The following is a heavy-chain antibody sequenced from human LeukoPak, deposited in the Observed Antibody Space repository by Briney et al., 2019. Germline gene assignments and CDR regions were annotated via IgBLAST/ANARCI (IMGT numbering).Heavy chain of an antibody. V-gene: IGHV3-23*01. Sequence: GGSLRLSCAASGFSFNTYDMTWIRQAPGKGLEWVSVINYSGVSTNYADSVKGRFTISRDNSKNTVYLQMNSLRVEDTAVYYCAKDQNWEGGYWGQGTLVTVSS. CDR2: INYSGVST. J-gene: IGHJ4*02. D-gene: IGHD7-27*01. CDR1: GFSFNTYD. CDR3: AKDQNWEGGY.